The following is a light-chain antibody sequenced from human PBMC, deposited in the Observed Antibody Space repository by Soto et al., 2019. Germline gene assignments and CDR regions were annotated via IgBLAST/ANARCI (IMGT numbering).Light chain of an antibody. V-gene: IGLV6-57*04. CDR2: ENK. CDR1: RGSIAHNH. Sequence: NLMLSHPDPVPEYRGQPVTISCTRSRGSIAHNHVQWYQQRPGRAPTTVIYENKLRPSGGPGRFSGSADASSNSASLTISGLQTEDEADYSFQSYDADFVIFGGGTKGTVL. J-gene: IGLJ2*01. CDR3: QSYDADFVI.